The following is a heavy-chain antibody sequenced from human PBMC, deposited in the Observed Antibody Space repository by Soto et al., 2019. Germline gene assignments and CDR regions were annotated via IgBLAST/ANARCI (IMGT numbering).Heavy chain of an antibody. V-gene: IGHV3-21*01. D-gene: IGHD6-6*01. CDR3: ARDAPTSIAARAFFYYYGMDV. J-gene: IGHJ6*02. CDR2: ISISNNYI. Sequence: GGSVRLSCAASGFTVSSNYMSWVRQATGKGVEWVSCISISNNYIYYADSVKGRFTISRDNAKNSVYLQMNSLRVEDTAVYYCARDAPTSIAARAFFYYYGMDVWGQGTTVTVSS. CDR1: GFTVSSNY.